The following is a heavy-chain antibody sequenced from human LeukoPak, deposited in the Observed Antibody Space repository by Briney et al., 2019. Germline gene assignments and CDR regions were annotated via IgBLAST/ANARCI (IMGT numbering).Heavy chain of an antibody. J-gene: IGHJ2*01. Sequence: ASVKVSCKASGYTFTSYGISWVRQAPGQGLEWMGWTYNGNTKYAQKFQGRVTFTRNTSITTAYLDLTNLRYEDTAMYYCARGRQMSINWYFDLWGRGTQVTVAS. V-gene: IGHV1-18*01. CDR2: TYNGNT. D-gene: IGHD3-10*01. CDR3: ARGRQMSINWYFDL. CDR1: GYTFTSYG.